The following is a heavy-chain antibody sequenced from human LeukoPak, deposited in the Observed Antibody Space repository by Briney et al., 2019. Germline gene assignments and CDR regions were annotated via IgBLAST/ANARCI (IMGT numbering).Heavy chain of an antibody. V-gene: IGHV4-34*01. CDR1: GGSFSGYY. CDR3: ARMMDIAWGMDV. J-gene: IGHJ6*02. Sequence: KPSETLSLTCAVYGGSFSGYYWSWIRQPPGKGLEWIGEINHSGSTNYNPSLKSRVTISVDTSKNQFSLKLTSVTAADTAVYYCARMMDIAWGMDVWGQGTTVTVSS. CDR2: INHSGST. D-gene: IGHD2-21*01.